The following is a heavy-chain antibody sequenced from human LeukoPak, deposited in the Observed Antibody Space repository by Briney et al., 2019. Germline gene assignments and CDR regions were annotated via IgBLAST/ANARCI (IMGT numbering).Heavy chain of an antibody. Sequence: ASVKVSCKASGYTFTSYDINWVRQATGQRLEWMGWRNPNSGNTGYAQKFQGRVTITRNTSISTAYMELSSLRSEDTAVYYCARGVRDGVVIIPNWFDPWGQGTLVTVSS. CDR3: ARGVRDGVVIIPNWFDP. CDR2: RNPNSGNT. V-gene: IGHV1-8*03. CDR1: GYTFTSYD. J-gene: IGHJ5*02. D-gene: IGHD3-3*01.